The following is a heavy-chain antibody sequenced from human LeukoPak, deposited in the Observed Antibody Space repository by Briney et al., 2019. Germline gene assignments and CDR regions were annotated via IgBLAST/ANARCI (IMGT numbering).Heavy chain of an antibody. CDR2: IYSGGST. CDR3: ARGTAMDAFDY. D-gene: IGHD5-18*01. J-gene: IGHJ4*02. CDR1: GFNFRTSW. Sequence: GGSLRLSCTASGFNFRTSWMSWVRQAPGKGLEWVSVIYSGGSTYYADSVKGRFTISRHNSKNTLYLQMNSLRAEDTAVYYCARGTAMDAFDYWGQGTLVTVSS. V-gene: IGHV3-53*04.